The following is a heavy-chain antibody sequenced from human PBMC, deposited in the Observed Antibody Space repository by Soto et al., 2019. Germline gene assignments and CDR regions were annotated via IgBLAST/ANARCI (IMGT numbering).Heavy chain of an antibody. J-gene: IGHJ5*02. CDR2: ISSSSSYI. V-gene: IGHV3-21*01. CDR1: GFTFSSYS. D-gene: IGHD3-16*02. CDR3: ARVGRAYYDYIWGSYRPGWFDP. Sequence: GGSLRLSCASSGFTFSSYSMNWVRQAPGKGLEWVSSISSSSSYIYYADSVKGRFTISRDNAKNSLYLQMNSLRAEDTAVYYCARVGRAYYDYIWGSYRPGWFDPWGQGTLVTVSS.